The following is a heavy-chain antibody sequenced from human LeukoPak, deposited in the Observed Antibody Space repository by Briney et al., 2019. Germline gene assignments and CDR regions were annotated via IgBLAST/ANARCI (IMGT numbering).Heavy chain of an antibody. Sequence: GGSLRLSCAASGFTFSSYGMHWVRQAPGKGLVWVSRINSDGSSTSYADSVKGRFTISRDNAKNTLYLQMNSLRAEDTAVYYCAREGMGSSSWYQYYYYMDVWGKGTTVTVSS. CDR1: GFTFSSYG. CDR3: AREGMGSSSWYQYYYYMDV. J-gene: IGHJ6*03. V-gene: IGHV3-74*01. D-gene: IGHD6-13*01. CDR2: INSDGSST.